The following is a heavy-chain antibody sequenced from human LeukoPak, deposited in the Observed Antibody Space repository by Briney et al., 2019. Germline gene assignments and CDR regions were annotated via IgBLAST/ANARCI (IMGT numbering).Heavy chain of an antibody. D-gene: IGHD3-3*01. CDR3: ARSYDFWSGPPFDP. V-gene: IGHV1-2*02. CDR1: GYTFTGHY. J-gene: IGHJ5*02. CDR2: INPNSGGT. Sequence: ASVKVSCKASGYTFTGHYLHWVRQAPGQGLEWMGWINPNSGGTKYAQKFQGRVTLTRDTSISTAYMELSRLRCDDTAVYYCARSYDFWSGPPFDPWGQGTLVTVSS.